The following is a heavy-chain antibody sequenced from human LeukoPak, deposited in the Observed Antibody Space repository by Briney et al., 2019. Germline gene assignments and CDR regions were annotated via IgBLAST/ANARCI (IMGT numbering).Heavy chain of an antibody. Sequence: PGGSLRLSCAASGFTFSYYSMNWVRQTPGKGLEWVSSISSGSSYIYYADPVQGRFTISRDNSKNTLYLQMNSLRAQDTAVYYCARVPMVRGVVGNSFDPSGQGTLVTVSS. CDR3: ARVPMVRGVVGNSFDP. CDR2: ISSGSSYI. CDR1: GFTFSYYS. J-gene: IGHJ5*02. D-gene: IGHD3-10*01. V-gene: IGHV3-21*01.